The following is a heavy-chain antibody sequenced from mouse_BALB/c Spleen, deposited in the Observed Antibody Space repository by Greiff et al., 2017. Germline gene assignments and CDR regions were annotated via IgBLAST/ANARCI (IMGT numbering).Heavy chain of an antibody. CDR1: GFTFSSYG. Sequence: EVQLVESGGDLVKPGGSLKLSCAASGFTFSSYGMSWVRQTPDKRLEWVATISSGGSYTYYPDSVKGRFTISRDNAKNTLYLQMSSLKSEDTAMYYCARKINYGSSLAMDYWGQGTSVTVSS. CDR2: ISSGGSYT. J-gene: IGHJ4*01. V-gene: IGHV5-6*01. CDR3: ARKINYGSSLAMDY. D-gene: IGHD1-1*01.